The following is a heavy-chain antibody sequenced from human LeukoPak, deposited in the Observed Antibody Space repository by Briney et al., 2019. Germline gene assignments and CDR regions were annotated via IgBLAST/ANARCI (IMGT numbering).Heavy chain of an antibody. Sequence: GASVKVSCKASGYTFTSYAMHWVRQAPGQRLEWMGWINAGNGNTKYSQKFQGRVTITRDTSASTAYMELSSLRSEDTAVYYCARDLLVRGVINLFGYWGQGTLVTVSS. D-gene: IGHD3-10*01. J-gene: IGHJ4*02. CDR2: INAGNGNT. CDR1: GYTFTSYA. CDR3: ARDLLVRGVINLFGY. V-gene: IGHV1-3*01.